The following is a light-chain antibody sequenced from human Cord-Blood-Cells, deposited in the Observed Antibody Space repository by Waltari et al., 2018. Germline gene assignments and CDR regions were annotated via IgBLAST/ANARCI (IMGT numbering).Light chain of an antibody. Sequence: SYALTQPHSGSVSPRQKARIHCSGDALPRKCAYWYQRKSGQAPVLVIYEDSKRPAGSPGRFSGASSGTMGTLTISGAQVGDEADYYCYSRDRSGSARVLGGGTKL. V-gene: IGLV3-10*01. CDR3: YSRDRSGSARV. CDR2: EDS. CDR1: ALPRKC. J-gene: IGLJ2*01.